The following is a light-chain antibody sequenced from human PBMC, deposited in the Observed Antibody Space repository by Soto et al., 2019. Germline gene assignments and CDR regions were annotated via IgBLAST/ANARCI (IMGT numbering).Light chain of an antibody. Sequence: QSALTQPPSASGSPGQSVTISCTGTSSDVGGYDSVSWYQQHPGKVPKLMISDVSKRPSGVPDRFSGSKSGNTASLTVSGLQAEDAADYYCTSYAGSIYVFGTGTKLTVL. CDR3: TSYAGSIYV. V-gene: IGLV2-8*01. CDR1: SSDVGGYDS. J-gene: IGLJ1*01. CDR2: DVS.